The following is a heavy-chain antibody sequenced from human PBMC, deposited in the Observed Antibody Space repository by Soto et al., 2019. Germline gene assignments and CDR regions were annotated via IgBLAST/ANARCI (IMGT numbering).Heavy chain of an antibody. Sequence: SVTLPLTWTVSEGSIVNNNRHWSWIRQPPGKGLEWIASLYYSGSTFYNPSLKSRVTIPVDTSKNQFSLRLSSVTATDTAVYYCVRHRGYSHASSLFASWGQGTLVTVSS. J-gene: IGHJ4*02. D-gene: IGHD5-18*01. CDR2: LYYSGST. V-gene: IGHV4-39*01. CDR3: VRHRGYSHASSLFAS. CDR1: EGSIVNNNRH.